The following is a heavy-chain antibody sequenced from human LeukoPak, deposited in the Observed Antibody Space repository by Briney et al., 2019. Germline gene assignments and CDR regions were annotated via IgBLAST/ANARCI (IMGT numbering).Heavy chain of an antibody. J-gene: IGHJ4*02. Sequence: SETLSLTCTVSGGSITSSYYYWGWIRQPPGKGLEWIGSIYDSGSTYYNPSLKSRVTISVDTSKNQFSLKLSSVTAADTAVYYCARDLLNEGNHLDYWGQGTLVTVSS. CDR2: IYDSGST. CDR3: ARDLLNEGNHLDY. V-gene: IGHV4-39*02. CDR1: GGSITSSYYY. D-gene: IGHD4-23*01.